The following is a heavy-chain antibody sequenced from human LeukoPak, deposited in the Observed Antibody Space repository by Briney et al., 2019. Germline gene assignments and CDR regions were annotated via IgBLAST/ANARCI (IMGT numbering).Heavy chain of an antibody. Sequence: SETLSLTCAVYGGSFSGYYWSWIRQPPGRGLEWIGEINHSGSTNYNPSLKSRVTISVDTSKNQFSLKLSSVTAADTAVYYCNYGDGGYFDYWGQGTLVTVSS. CDR1: GGSFSGYY. D-gene: IGHD4-17*01. CDR2: INHSGST. J-gene: IGHJ4*02. CDR3: NYGDGGYFDY. V-gene: IGHV4-34*01.